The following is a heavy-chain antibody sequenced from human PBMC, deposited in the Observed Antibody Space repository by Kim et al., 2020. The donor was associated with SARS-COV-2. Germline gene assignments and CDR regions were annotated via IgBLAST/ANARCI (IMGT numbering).Heavy chain of an antibody. J-gene: IGHJ4*02. V-gene: IGHV3-23*01. D-gene: IGHD1-26*01. CDR1: GFTFSSYS. CDR2: ISNSGGGT. Sequence: GGSLRLSCAASGFTFSSYSMTWARQAPGKGLEWVSVISNSGGGTLYADSVKGRFTISRDNPKNTLYSQMNSLRAEDTAVYYCAKESGLLWGQGILVTVSS. CDR3: AKESGLL.